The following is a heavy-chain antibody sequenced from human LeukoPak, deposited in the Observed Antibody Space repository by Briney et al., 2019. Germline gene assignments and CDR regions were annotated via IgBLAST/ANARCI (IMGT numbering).Heavy chain of an antibody. Sequence: GESLQISCKASGYSFTTHWIAWVRQMPGKGLEWMGMIYPGDSDARYSPSFQGQVTISADKSISTAYLQWSSLKASDTAMYYCARHGELGYYFENWGQGTLVTVSS. CDR2: IYPGDSDA. CDR3: ARHGELGYYFEN. J-gene: IGHJ4*02. CDR1: GYSFTTHW. V-gene: IGHV5-51*01. D-gene: IGHD3-10*01.